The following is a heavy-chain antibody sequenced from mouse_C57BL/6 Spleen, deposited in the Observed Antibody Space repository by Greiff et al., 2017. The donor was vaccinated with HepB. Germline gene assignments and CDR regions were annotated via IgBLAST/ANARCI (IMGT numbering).Heavy chain of an antibody. CDR3: ARERGTGFDD. J-gene: IGHJ2*01. V-gene: IGHV1-7*01. CDR1: GYTFTSHW. CDR2: INPSSGYT. D-gene: IGHD3-3*01. Sequence: QVQLQQSGAELAKPWASVKLSCKASGYTFTSHWLHWVNQRPGQGLEWIGYINPSSGYTKYNQKFKDKATLTADKSTSTAYVQLSSLTYEDAAVYYCARERGTGFDDWGQGTTLTVAS.